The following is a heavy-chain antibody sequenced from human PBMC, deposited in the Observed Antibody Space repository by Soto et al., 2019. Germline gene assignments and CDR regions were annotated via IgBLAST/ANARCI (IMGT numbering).Heavy chain of an antibody. CDR1: GFTFSSYG. CDR2: ISYDGSNK. D-gene: IGHD6-13*01. V-gene: IGHV3-30*18. J-gene: IGHJ6*02. CDR3: AKARSSWYYYYGMDV. Sequence: LSFAASGFTFSSYGMHWVRQSPGKGLEWVAVISYDGSNKYYADSVKGRFTISRDNSKNTLYLQMNSLRAEDTAVYYCAKARSSWYYYYGMDVWGQGTTVTVSS.